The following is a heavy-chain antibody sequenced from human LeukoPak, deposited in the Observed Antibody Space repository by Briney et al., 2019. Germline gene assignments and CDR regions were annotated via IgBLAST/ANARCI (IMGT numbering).Heavy chain of an antibody. CDR2: MNPNSGNT. Sequence: ASVKASCKASGYTFTSYDINWVRQATGQGLEWMGWMNPNSGNTGYAQKFQGGVTMTRNTSISTAYMELSSLRSEGTAVYYCARGSLHCSSTSCYLGIYYYGMDVWGQGTTVTVSS. CDR1: GYTFTSYD. D-gene: IGHD2-2*01. V-gene: IGHV1-8*01. CDR3: ARGSLHCSSTSCYLGIYYYGMDV. J-gene: IGHJ6*02.